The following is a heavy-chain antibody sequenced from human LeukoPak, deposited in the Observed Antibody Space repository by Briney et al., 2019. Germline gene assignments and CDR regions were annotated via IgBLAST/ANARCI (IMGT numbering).Heavy chain of an antibody. CDR3: ARGIAADY. J-gene: IGHJ4*02. Sequence: ASVKVSCKASGYTFTDYNINWVRQAPGQGLEWMAWINPSNGNTGYAQRFQGRVTITRNTSISTAYMELSSLKSEDTAVYYCARGIAADYWGQGTLVTVSS. CDR2: INPSNGNT. D-gene: IGHD6-13*01. V-gene: IGHV1-8*03. CDR1: GYTFTDYN.